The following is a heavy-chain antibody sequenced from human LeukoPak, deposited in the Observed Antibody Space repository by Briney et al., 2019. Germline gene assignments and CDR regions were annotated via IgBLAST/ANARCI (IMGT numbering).Heavy chain of an antibody. CDR2: ISGSGGST. D-gene: IGHD3-16*02. J-gene: IGHJ4*02. Sequence: GGSLRLSCAASGFTFSSYDMSWVRQAPGKGLEWVSTISGSGGSTYYADSVKGRFTIFRDNFKNTLYLQMNSLRAEDTAVYYCAKHSVITFGGVIVPPTFDYWGQGTLVTVSS. CDR1: GFTFSSYD. CDR3: AKHSVITFGGVIVPPTFDY. V-gene: IGHV3-23*01.